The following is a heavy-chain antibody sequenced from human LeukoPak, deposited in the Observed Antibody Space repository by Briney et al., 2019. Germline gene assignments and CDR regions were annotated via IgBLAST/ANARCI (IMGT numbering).Heavy chain of an antibody. Sequence: TGGSLRLSCAASGFTFSSYAMSWVRQAPGKGLEWVSAISGSGGSTYYADSVKGRFTISRDNSKSTLYLQMNSLRAEDTAVYYCAKHHFHCSGGSCYGGGAFDIWGQGTMVTVSS. CDR3: AKHHFHCSGGSCYGGGAFDI. J-gene: IGHJ3*02. CDR1: GFTFSSYA. D-gene: IGHD2-15*01. V-gene: IGHV3-23*01. CDR2: ISGSGGST.